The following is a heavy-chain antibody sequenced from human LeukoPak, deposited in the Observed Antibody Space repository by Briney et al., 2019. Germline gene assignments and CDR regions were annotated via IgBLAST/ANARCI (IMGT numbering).Heavy chain of an antibody. Sequence: SGTLSLTCPVSVCSISSYYWSWIRQPPGKGLEWVGYIYYSGRTNYNPSRKSRVTISVGTCEEQFSLKLSSVTAADTAVYYCARTHGYCSGGSCPPGYWYFDRWGRGTLVTVS. J-gene: IGHJ2*01. CDR1: VCSISSYY. CDR2: IYYSGRT. V-gene: IGHV4-59*01. CDR3: ARTHGYCSGGSCPPGYWYFDR. D-gene: IGHD2-15*01.